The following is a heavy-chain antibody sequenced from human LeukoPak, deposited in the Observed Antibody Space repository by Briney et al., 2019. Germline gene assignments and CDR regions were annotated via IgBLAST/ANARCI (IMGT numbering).Heavy chain of an antibody. Sequence: ASVKVSCKASGYTLTGYYMHWVRQAPGQGLEWMGWINPNSGGTNYAQKFQGRVTMTRDTSISTAYMELSRLRSDDTAVYYCARTRAYYDSSGYYSELGYWGQGTLVTVSS. CDR3: ARTRAYYDSSGYYSELGY. V-gene: IGHV1-2*02. D-gene: IGHD3-22*01. CDR2: INPNSGGT. CDR1: GYTLTGYY. J-gene: IGHJ4*02.